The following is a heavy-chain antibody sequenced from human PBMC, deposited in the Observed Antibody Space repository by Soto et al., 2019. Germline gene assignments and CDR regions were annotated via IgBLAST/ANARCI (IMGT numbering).Heavy chain of an antibody. CDR3: ARQSGTYYFQFDY. D-gene: IGHD1-26*01. CDR1: GGSISSSSYY. V-gene: IGHV4-39*01. J-gene: IGHJ4*02. Sequence: PSETLSLTYTVSGGSISSSSYYWGWIRQPPGKGLEWIGSIYYSGGTYYNPSLKSRVTISVDTSKNQFSLKLSSVTAADTAVFYCARQSGTYYFQFDYWGQGTLVTSPQ. CDR2: IYYSGGT.